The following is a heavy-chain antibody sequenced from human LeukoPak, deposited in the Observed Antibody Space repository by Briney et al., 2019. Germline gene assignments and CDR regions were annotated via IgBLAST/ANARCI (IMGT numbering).Heavy chain of an antibody. Sequence: SVKADCKASGVTISSYAISWVREAPGQGLEWMGRIIPILGIANYAQKFHGRVTITADKSTSTAYMELSSLRSEDTAVYYCVRDPWDPGHYYYYYGMEVWCQGTTVTVSS. J-gene: IGHJ6*02. CDR1: GVTISSYA. CDR3: VRDPWDPGHYYYYYGMEV. V-gene: IGHV1-69*04. CDR2: IIPILGIA. D-gene: IGHD1-26*01.